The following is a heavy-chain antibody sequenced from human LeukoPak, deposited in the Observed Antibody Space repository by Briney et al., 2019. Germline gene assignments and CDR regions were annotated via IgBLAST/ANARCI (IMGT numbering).Heavy chain of an antibody. CDR1: GGSISSYY. CDR3: ARLGYDFWSGYYKGTYFDY. D-gene: IGHD3-3*01. J-gene: IGHJ4*02. V-gene: IGHV4-59*01. Sequence: PSETLSLTCTVSGGSISSYYWSWIRQPPGKGLEWIGYIYYSGSTNYNPSLKSRVTISVDTSKNQFSLKLSSVTAADTAVYYCARLGYDFWSGYYKGTYFDYWGQGTLVTVSS. CDR2: IYYSGST.